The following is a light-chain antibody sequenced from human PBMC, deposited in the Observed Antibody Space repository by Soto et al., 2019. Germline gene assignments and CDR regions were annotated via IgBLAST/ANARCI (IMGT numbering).Light chain of an antibody. V-gene: IGKV1-5*03. CDR2: KAS. CDR1: QSISSS. CDR3: QQYESLPLT. J-gene: IGKJ5*01. Sequence: DIQMTQSPSTLSASVGDRVTITCRASQSISSSLAWYQQRPGKAPKILIYKASSLESGVPSRFSGSGSGTGFTFTISSLQPEDFATYYCQQYESLPLTFGQGTRLEI.